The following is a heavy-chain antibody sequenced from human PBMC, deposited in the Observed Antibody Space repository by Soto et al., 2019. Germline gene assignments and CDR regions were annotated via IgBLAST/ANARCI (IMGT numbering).Heavy chain of an antibody. CDR1: GYSFTSYY. CDR2: INPSGYST. CDR3: ARATPATASAFDI. Sequence: QVQLVQSGAEVKKPGASVKVSCKASGYSFTSYYMHWVRQAPGQGLEWMGIINPSGYSTSYAQKFQGRVSMTRDTSTSTVYMELSSLRSEDTAVYYCARATPATASAFDIWGQGTMVTVSS. V-gene: IGHV1-46*03. J-gene: IGHJ3*02.